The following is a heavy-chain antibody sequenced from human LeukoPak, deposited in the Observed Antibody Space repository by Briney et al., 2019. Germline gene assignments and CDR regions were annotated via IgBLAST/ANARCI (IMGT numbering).Heavy chain of an antibody. CDR1: GGSISSGDYY. V-gene: IGHV4-30-4*01. Sequence: SETLSLTCTVSGGSISSGDYYWSWIRQPPGKGLEWIGYIYYSGSTYYNPSLKSRVTISVDTSKNQFSLKLSSVAAADTAVYYCASRYCSSTSCGNWFDPWGQGTLVTVSS. CDR3: ASRYCSSTSCGNWFDP. D-gene: IGHD2-2*01. CDR2: IYYSGST. J-gene: IGHJ5*02.